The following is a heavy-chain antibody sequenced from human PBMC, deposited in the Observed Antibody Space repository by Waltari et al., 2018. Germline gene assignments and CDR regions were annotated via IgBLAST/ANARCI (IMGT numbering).Heavy chain of an antibody. CDR2: IAYNGRNI. J-gene: IGHJ6*02. Sequence: QVQLVESGGGVVQPGRSLRLSCVASECTFSSYAMHWVRQAPGKGLEWVAVIAYNGRNIYYVDSVKGRFTISRDNSKKTLYMQMNSLRAEDTAVYYCARDYCDRTYCRGMDVWGQGTTVTVFS. CDR1: ECTFSSYA. V-gene: IGHV3-30*04. D-gene: IGHD3-22*01. CDR3: ARDYCDRTYCRGMDV.